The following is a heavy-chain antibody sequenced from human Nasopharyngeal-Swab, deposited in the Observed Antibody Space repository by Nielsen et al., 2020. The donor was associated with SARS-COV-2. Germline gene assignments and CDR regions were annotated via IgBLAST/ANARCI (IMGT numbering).Heavy chain of an antibody. V-gene: IGHV3-33*01. CDR2: IWYDGSNK. J-gene: IGHJ6*02. CDR1: GFTFSSYG. CDR3: ARDPPATWYGMDV. Sequence: GGSLRLSCAASGFTFSSYGMHWVRQAPGKGLEWAAVIWYDGSNKYYADSVKGRFTISRDNSKNTLYLQMNSLRAEDTAVYYCARDPPATWYGMDVWGQGTTVTVSS.